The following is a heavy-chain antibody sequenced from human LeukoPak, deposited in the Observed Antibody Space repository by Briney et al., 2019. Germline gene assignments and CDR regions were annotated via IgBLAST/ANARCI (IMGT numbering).Heavy chain of an antibody. CDR3: ARDLVAYYYGMDV. V-gene: IGHV3-48*03. J-gene: IGHJ6*02. D-gene: IGHD2-2*01. Sequence: PGGSLRLSCAAAGFTFSSYDMNWVRQAPGKGLEWISYSSSSGSATFYADSVRGRFTISRDSAKSSLYLQMNSLRAEDTAVYYCARDLVAYYYGMDVWGQGTTVTVSS. CDR2: SSSSGSAT. CDR1: GFTFSSYD.